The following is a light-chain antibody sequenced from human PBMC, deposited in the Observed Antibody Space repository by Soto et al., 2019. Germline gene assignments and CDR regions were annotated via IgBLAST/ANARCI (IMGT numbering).Light chain of an antibody. CDR3: QQRSNWPPIT. Sequence: DIVMTQSPAILSVSLGERATLSCLASQSISDNLAWYQQKPGQAPRLLIYDASNRATGIPARFSGSGSGTDFTLTISSLEPEDFAVYYCQQRSNWPPITFGQGTRLEIK. CDR2: DAS. J-gene: IGKJ5*01. V-gene: IGKV3-11*01. CDR1: QSISDN.